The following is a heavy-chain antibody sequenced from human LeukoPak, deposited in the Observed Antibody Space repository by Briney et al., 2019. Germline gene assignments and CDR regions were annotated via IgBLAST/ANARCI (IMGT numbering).Heavy chain of an antibody. J-gene: IGHJ4*02. V-gene: IGHV6-1*01. Sequence: SQTLSLTCAISGYSVSSNSAAWNWIRQSPARGLEWRGRTYYRSKWYNDYTLSVKSRISINPDTYKNQFSLPLHSVTPEDTAVYYCARDLYRGSGWEHFDYWGQGTLVTVSS. CDR1: GYSVSSNSAA. D-gene: IGHD6-25*01. CDR2: TYYRSKWYN. CDR3: ARDLYRGSGWEHFDY.